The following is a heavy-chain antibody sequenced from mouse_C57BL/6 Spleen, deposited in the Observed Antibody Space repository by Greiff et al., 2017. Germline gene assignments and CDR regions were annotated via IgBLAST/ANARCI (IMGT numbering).Heavy chain of an antibody. V-gene: IGHV1-50*01. D-gene: IGHD3-1*01. CDR3: ARGARGFAY. CDR2: IDPSDSYT. CDR1: GYTFTSYW. Sequence: VQLQQPGAELVKPGASVKLSCKASGYTFTSYWMQWVKQRPGQGLEWIGEIDPSDSYTNYNQKFKGKATLTVDTSSSTAYMQLSSLTSEDSAVYYCARGARGFAYWGQGTLVTVSA. J-gene: IGHJ3*01.